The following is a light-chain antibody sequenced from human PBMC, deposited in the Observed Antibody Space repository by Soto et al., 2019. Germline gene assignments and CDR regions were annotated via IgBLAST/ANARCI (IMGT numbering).Light chain of an antibody. CDR2: FVS. V-gene: IGLV2-14*03. CDR1: SSDIGDYNY. J-gene: IGLJ2*01. CDR3: YSYTNNRMI. Sequence: QPVLTQPASVSGSPGQSITISCTGTSSDIGDYNYVSWYQHHPGKAPKLMIYFVSSRPSGVSNRFSGSKSGNTASLTISGLQAEDEADYYCYSYTNNRMIFGGGTQLTVL.